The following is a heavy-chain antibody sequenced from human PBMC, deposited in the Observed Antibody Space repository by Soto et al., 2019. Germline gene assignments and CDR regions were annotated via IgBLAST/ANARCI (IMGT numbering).Heavy chain of an antibody. CDR2: INPIDGST. CDR3: ARLGDHQAYNGRSVPPEDPDI. D-gene: IGHD1-26*01. V-gene: IGHV1-46*04. CDR1: GYTFINYY. Sequence: QVQXVXSGAEVKEPGTSVKISCKASGYTFINYYIHWVRQVPGXGLQWMAIINPIDGSTTYAMKMQHTGTVTRVMFAQKEDMELSDLRSEHTAMYYCARLGDHQAYNGRSVPPEDPDIWGQETMISVSS. J-gene: IGHJ3*02.